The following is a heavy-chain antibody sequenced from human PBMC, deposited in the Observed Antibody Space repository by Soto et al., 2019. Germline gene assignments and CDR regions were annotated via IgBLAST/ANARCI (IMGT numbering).Heavy chain of an antibody. Sequence: TSVKVSCKASGYTFTSYGISWVRQAPGQGLEWMGWISAYNGNTNYAQKLQGRVTMTTDTSTSTAYMELRSLRSDDTAVYYCARDLLAPNGDYGGNRGDYWGQGTLVTVSS. V-gene: IGHV1-18*01. J-gene: IGHJ4*02. CDR3: ARDLLAPNGDYGGNRGDY. CDR2: ISAYNGNT. CDR1: GYTFTSYG. D-gene: IGHD4-17*01.